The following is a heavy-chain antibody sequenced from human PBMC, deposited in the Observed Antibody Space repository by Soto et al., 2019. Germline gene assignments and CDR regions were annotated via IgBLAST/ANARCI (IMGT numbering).Heavy chain of an antibody. D-gene: IGHD1-1*01. CDR2: IYYSGST. Sequence: RLLPGKGIEWIGYIYYSGSTNYNPSLKSRVTISVDTSKNQFSLKLSSVTAADTFVYYCADHRDLHSFPTRRSSDL. CDR3: ADHRDLHSFPTRRSSDL. J-gene: IGHJ2*01. V-gene: IGHV4-59*01.